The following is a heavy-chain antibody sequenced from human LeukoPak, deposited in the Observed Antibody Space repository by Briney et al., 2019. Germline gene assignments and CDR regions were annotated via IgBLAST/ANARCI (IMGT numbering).Heavy chain of an antibody. D-gene: IGHD4-17*01. Sequence: GGSLRLSXAASGFTFSSYGMHWVRKAPGKGLEWVAFIRYDGSNKYYADSVKGRFTISRDNSKNTLYLQMNSLRAEDTAVYYCAKTYGDYAFSYYMDVWGKGTTVTVSS. CDR1: GFTFSSYG. J-gene: IGHJ6*03. V-gene: IGHV3-30*02. CDR3: AKTYGDYAFSYYMDV. CDR2: IRYDGSNK.